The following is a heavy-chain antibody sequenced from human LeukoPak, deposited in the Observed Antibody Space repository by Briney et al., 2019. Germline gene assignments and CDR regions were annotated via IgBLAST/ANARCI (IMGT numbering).Heavy chain of an antibody. CDR1: GGSFSGYY. D-gene: IGHD6-13*01. V-gene: IGHV4-34*01. CDR2: INHSGST. Sequence: SETLSLTCAVYGGSFSGYYWSWIRQPPGKGLEWIGEINHSGSTNYNPSLKSRVTISVDTSKNQFSLKLSSVTAADTAVYYCARGRRDSSSWYLPYYYYGMDVWGQETTVTVSS. CDR3: ARGRRDSSSWYLPYYYYGMDV. J-gene: IGHJ6*02.